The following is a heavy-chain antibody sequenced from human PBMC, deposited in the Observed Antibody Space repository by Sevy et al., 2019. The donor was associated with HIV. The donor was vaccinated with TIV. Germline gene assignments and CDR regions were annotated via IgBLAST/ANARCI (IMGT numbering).Heavy chain of an antibody. D-gene: IGHD6-19*01. Sequence: PETLSLTCTVSGGSISSSSYYWGWIRQPPGKGLEWIGSIYYSGSTYYNPSLKSRVTISVDTSKNQFSLKLSSVTAADTAVYYCARLAYSSGWSDYWGQGTLVTVSS. CDR3: ARLAYSSGWSDY. J-gene: IGHJ4*02. CDR2: IYYSGST. V-gene: IGHV4-39*01. CDR1: GGSISSSSYY.